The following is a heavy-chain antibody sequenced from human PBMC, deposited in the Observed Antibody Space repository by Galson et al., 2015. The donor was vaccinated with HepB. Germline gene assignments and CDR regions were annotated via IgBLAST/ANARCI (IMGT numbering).Heavy chain of an antibody. J-gene: IGHJ6*02. CDR3: ARFQVLSTSWSGYYYYYGMGV. D-gene: IGHD2-2*01. CDR1: GYTFTSYD. CDR2: MNPNSGNT. Sequence: SVKVSCKASGYTFTSYDINWVRQATGQGLEWMGWMNPNSGNTGYAQKFQGRVTMTRNTSISTAYMELSSLRSEDTAVYYCARFQVLSTSWSGYYYYYGMGVWGQGTTVTVSS. V-gene: IGHV1-8*01.